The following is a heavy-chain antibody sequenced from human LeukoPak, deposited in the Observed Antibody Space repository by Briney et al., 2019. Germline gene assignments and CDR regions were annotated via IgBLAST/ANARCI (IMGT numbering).Heavy chain of an antibody. CDR3: AKVYTSSWFHWYFDL. V-gene: IGHV3-23*01. J-gene: IGHJ2*01. CDR1: GFTFSSYA. CDR2: SSGSGGST. Sequence: PGGSLRLSCEASGFTFSSYAMSWVRQAPGKGLEWVSSSSGSGGSTYYADSVKGRFTISRDNSKNTLYLQMNSLRAEDTAVYYCAKVYTSSWFHWYFDLWGRGTLVTVSS. D-gene: IGHD2-2*02.